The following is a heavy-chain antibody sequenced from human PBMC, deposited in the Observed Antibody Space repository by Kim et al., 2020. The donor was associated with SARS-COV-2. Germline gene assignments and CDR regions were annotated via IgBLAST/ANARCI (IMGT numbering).Heavy chain of an antibody. CDR1: GFSLGDKG. CDR3: GKAMQPGGMDV. D-gene: IGHD3-10*01. Sequence: GGSLRLSCAASGFSLGDKGMHWVRQAPGKGLEWVSGIYWDSSRIGYEDSVKVRCTITIDNANNSLYLEMNSLRPEDTGLDYCGKAMQPGGMDVWSQGST. CDR2: IYWDSSRI. V-gene: IGHV3-9*01. J-gene: IGHJ6*02.